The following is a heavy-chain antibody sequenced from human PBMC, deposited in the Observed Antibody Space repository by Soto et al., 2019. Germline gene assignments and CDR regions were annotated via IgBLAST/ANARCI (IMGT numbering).Heavy chain of an antibody. J-gene: IGHJ4*02. CDR3: ARAKLCNTLSCPHSFDT. V-gene: IGHV4-4*02. D-gene: IGHD2-2*01. CDR1: GGSISTNNW. CDR2: VYHSGST. Sequence: QVQLRESGPGLVHASGTLSLTCGVSGGSISTNNWWSWVRQPPGQGLEWIAEVYHSGSTNYNPSLKSRLTISIDKSKNQFSLRLNSVTAADSAVYYCARAKLCNTLSCPHSFDTWGQGTLVTVSS.